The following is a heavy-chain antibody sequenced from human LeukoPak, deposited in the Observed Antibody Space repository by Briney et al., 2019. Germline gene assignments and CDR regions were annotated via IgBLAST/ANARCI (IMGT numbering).Heavy chain of an antibody. J-gene: IGHJ5*02. D-gene: IGHD4-23*01. CDR2: IRCGGGIK. CDR3: AKGDNYGANTRLPKFNWFDP. CDR1: GFTFTTCA. V-gene: IGHV3-30*02. Sequence: GGSLRLSCTASGFTFTTCAMHWVRQAPGKGLEWVAYIRCGGGIKNYADSVKGRFTISRDTSKNMLYLQMNSLRPEDTAVYYCAKGDNYGANTRLPKFNWFDPWGQGTLVSVSS.